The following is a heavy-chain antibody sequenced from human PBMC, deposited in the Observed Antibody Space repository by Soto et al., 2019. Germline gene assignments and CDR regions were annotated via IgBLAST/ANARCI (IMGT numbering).Heavy chain of an antibody. CDR3: ARGKSGWLTFDY. J-gene: IGHJ4*02. V-gene: IGHV3-53*02. Sequence: EVRLVETGGGLIQPGGSLRLSCAASGFTVSDTYMNWVRQAPGKGLEWVSVIYSGSATYYADPVKGRFTISRDNSKNTVFLQMSSLRVDDTAVYYCARGKSGWLTFDYWGQGILVNVSS. D-gene: IGHD6-19*01. CDR1: GFTVSDTY. CDR2: IYSGSAT.